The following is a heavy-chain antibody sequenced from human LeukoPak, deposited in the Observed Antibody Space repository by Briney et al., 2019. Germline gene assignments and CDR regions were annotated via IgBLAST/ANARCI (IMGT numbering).Heavy chain of an antibody. CDR3: ARRSGTSKTFDY. V-gene: IGHV4-39*01. J-gene: IGHJ4*02. Sequence: SETLSLTCTVSGGSISSSSYYWGWIRQPPGKGLEWIGSIYYSGGTYYNPSLKSRVTISVDTSKNQFSLKLSSVTAADTAVYYCARRSGTSKTFDYWGQGTLVTVSS. CDR1: GGSISSSSYY. D-gene: IGHD1-1*01. CDR2: IYYSGGT.